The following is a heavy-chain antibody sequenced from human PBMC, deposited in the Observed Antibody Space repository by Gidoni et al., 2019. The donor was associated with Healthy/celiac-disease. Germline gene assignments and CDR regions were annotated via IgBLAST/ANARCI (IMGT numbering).Heavy chain of an antibody. Sequence: QVQLVQSGAEVKKPGASVKVSCKASGYTFTSYYMHWVRQAPGQGLEWMGIINPSGGSTSYAQKFQGRVTMTRDTSTSTVYMELSSLRSEDTAVYYCARVTASDYYYYYGMDVWGQGTTVTVSS. D-gene: IGHD2-21*02. J-gene: IGHJ6*02. V-gene: IGHV1-46*01. CDR1: GYTFTSYY. CDR3: ARVTASDYYYYYGMDV. CDR2: INPSGGST.